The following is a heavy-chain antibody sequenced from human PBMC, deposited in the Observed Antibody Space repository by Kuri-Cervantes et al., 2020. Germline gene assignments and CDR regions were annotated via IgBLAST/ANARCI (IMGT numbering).Heavy chain of an antibody. Sequence: GESLKISCVGSGFSFGSHGMHWVRQTPGKGLEWVAVIWHDGKNKYCKESVKGRFTISRDDSKNTVYLQMNSLRAEDTAVYYCARAEYDFWSGYNIVATYYFDYWGQGTLVTVSS. CDR3: ARAEYDFWSGYNIVATYYFDY. D-gene: IGHD3-3*01. V-gene: IGHV3-33*01. CDR1: GFSFGSHG. CDR2: IWHDGKNK. J-gene: IGHJ4*02.